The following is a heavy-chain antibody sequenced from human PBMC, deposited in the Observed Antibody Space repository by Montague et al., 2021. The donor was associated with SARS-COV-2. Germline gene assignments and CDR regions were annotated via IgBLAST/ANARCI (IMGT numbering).Heavy chain of an antibody. CDR2: IKRKGDST. CDR1: GFTFDDYG. D-gene: IGHD6-13*01. J-gene: IGHJ4*02. CDR3: LRGAAAGPLDS. V-gene: IGHV3-20*04. Sequence: SLRLSCAASGFTFDDYGMSWVRQGPGKGLEWVSGIKRKGDSTGYEDSVKGRFTISRDNAKNFLYLQMNSLRVEDTALYYCLRGAAAGPLDSWGQGTLVTVSS.